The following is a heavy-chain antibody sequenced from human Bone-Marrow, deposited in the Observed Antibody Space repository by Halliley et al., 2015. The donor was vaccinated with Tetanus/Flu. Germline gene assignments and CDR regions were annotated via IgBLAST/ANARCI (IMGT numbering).Heavy chain of an antibody. Sequence: WVAVISYDGTIQHYADSGKGRFSISRDNSMKTLYLQMNSLRPEDTAIYYCAREPPYYGSGSYDYWGQGILVTVSS. CDR2: ISYDGTIQ. CDR3: AREPPYYGSGSYDY. J-gene: IGHJ4*02. V-gene: IGHV3-30-3*01. D-gene: IGHD3-10*01.